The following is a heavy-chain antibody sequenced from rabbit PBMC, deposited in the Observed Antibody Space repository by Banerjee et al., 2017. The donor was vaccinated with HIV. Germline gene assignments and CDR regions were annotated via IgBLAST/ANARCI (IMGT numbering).Heavy chain of an antibody. CDR2: IYGGSSGRT. Sequence: QEQLEESGGDLVKPEGSLTLTCTASGFSLSSSYYMCWVRQAPGKGLEWIACIYGGSSGRTYYASWAKGRFTISKTSSTTVTLQMTSLTAADTATYFCAKTDADYGGYGEANLWGQGTLVTVS. CDR3: AKTDADYGGYGEANL. CDR1: GFSLSSSYY. V-gene: IGHV1S45*01. D-gene: IGHD2-1*01. J-gene: IGHJ4*01.